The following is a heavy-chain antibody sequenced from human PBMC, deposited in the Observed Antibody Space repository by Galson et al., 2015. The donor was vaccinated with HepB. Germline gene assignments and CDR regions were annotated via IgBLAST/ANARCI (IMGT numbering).Heavy chain of an antibody. V-gene: IGHV3-21*04. CDR2: ISSSSTYI. J-gene: IGHJ3*02. Sequence: SLRLSCAASGLTLSSYSMNWVRQAPGKGLEWVSSISSSSTYIYYADSVKGRFTISRDNAKNSLYLQMNSLRAEDTAVYYCARAGRHAFDIWGQGTMVTVSS. CDR1: GLTLSSYS. CDR3: ARAGRHAFDI.